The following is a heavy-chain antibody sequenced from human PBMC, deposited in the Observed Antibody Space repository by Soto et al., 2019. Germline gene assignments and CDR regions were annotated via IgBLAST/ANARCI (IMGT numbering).Heavy chain of an antibody. CDR3: ARLRSSGWLSAEYFQH. CDR2: IIPIFGTA. CDR1: GGTFSSYA. J-gene: IGHJ1*01. V-gene: IGHV1-69*01. D-gene: IGHD6-19*01. Sequence: QVQLVQSGAEVKKPGSSVKVSCKASGGTFSSYAISWVRQAPGQGLEWMGGIIPIFGTANYAQEFQGRVTITADESTSTAYMELSSLRSEDTAVYYCARLRSSGWLSAEYFQHWGQGTLVTVSS.